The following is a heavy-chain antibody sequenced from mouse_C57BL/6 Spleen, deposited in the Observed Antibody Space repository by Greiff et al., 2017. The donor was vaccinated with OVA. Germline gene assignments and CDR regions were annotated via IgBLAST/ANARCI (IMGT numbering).Heavy chain of an antibody. CDR3: ARDGYLPWFAY. CDR2: INPNNGGT. V-gene: IGHV1-26*01. CDR1: GYTFTDYY. D-gene: IGHD2-3*01. J-gene: IGHJ3*01. Sequence: VQLQQSGPELVKPGASVKISCKASGYTFTDYYMNWVKQSHGKSLEWIGDINPNNGGTSYNQKFKGKATLTVDKSSSTAYMELRSLTSEDSAVYYCARDGYLPWFAYWGQGTLVTVSA.